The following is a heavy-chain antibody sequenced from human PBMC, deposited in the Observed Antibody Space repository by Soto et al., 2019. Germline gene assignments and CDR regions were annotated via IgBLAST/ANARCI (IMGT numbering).Heavy chain of an antibody. Sequence: QVQLVESGGGVVQPGRSLRLSCAASGFTFSSYAMHWVRQAPGKGLEWVAVISYDGSNKYYADSVNGRFTISRDNSKNTLYLQMNSLRAEDTAVYYCARMVQWLVTGDLDYWGQGTLVTVSS. CDR2: ISYDGSNK. D-gene: IGHD6-19*01. CDR3: ARMVQWLVTGDLDY. J-gene: IGHJ4*02. V-gene: IGHV3-30-3*01. CDR1: GFTFSSYA.